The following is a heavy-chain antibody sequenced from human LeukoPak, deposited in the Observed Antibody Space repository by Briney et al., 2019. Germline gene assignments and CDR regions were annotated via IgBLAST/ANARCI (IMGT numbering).Heavy chain of an antibody. V-gene: IGHV1-69*04. Sequence: ASVKVSCKASGGTFSSYAISWVRQAPGQGLEWMGRIIPILGIANYAQKFQGRVTITADKSTSTAYMELSSLRSEDTAVYYCARDVEPVRGGPEDYYYYYGMDVWGQGTTVTVSS. CDR2: IIPILGIA. CDR1: GGTFSSYA. J-gene: IGHJ6*02. D-gene: IGHD3-10*01. CDR3: ARDVEPVRGGPEDYYYYYGMDV.